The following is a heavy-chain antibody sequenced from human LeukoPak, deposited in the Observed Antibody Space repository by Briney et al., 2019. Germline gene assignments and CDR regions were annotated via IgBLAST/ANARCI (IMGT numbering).Heavy chain of an antibody. CDR1: GFTFSSHS. D-gene: IGHD6-6*01. CDR3: ARDRPPLYMDV. J-gene: IGHJ6*03. CDR2: ISSSSSTI. V-gene: IGHV3-48*01. Sequence: PGGSLRLSCAASGFTFSSHSMNWVRQAPGKGLEWVSYISSSSSTIYYADSVKGRFTISRDNAKNSLYLQMNSLRAEDTAVYYCARDRPPLYMDVWGKGTTVTVSS.